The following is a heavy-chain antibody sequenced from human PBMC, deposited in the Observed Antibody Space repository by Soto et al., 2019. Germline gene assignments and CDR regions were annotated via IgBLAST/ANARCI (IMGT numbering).Heavy chain of an antibody. D-gene: IGHD2-8*01. J-gene: IGHJ4*02. CDR1: GYTFSSYD. Sequence: QVQLVQSGAEVKKPGASVKVSCKASGYTFSSYDIIWVRQATGQGLEWMGWMNPTSGYTGSAQKFQGRVTMTWDTSRGTAYMELSSLRFEDTAVYYCARNGGGLGYWGQGTLVTVSS. CDR2: MNPTSGYT. CDR3: ARNGGGLGY. V-gene: IGHV1-8*01.